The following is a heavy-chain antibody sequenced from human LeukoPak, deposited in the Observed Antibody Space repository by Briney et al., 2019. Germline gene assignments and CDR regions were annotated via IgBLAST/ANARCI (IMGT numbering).Heavy chain of an antibody. CDR2: ISGSGGST. J-gene: IGHJ4*02. CDR3: AKAIVATIQGDY. Sequence: GGSLRLSCAASGFTFSSYAMSWVRQAPGKGLEWVSAISGSGGSTYYADSVKRRFTISRDNSKNTLYLQMNSLRAEDTAVYYCAKAIVATIQGDYWGQGTLVTVSS. CDR1: GFTFSSYA. D-gene: IGHD5-12*01. V-gene: IGHV3-23*01.